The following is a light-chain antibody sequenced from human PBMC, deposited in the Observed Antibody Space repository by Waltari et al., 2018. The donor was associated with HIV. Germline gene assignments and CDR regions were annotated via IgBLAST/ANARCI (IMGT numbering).Light chain of an antibody. V-gene: IGLV2-8*01. J-gene: IGLJ2*01. CDR2: EVS. CDR1: SSDIGAYDS. Sequence: QSALTQPPSASGSLGQSVTISCTGSSSDIGAYDSVSWFQQHPNNAPKLLLYEVSKRPSGVPDRFSGSRSGETAFLSVSGLQPDDTAGYFCSSYGDNNRVLFGGGTNLTVL. CDR3: SSYGDNNRVL.